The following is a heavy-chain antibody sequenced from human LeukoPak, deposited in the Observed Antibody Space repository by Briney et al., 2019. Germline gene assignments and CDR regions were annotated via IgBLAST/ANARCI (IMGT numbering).Heavy chain of an antibody. D-gene: IGHD3-22*01. V-gene: IGHV4-38-2*02. CDR2: IYHSGST. CDR1: GYSISSGYY. Sequence: PSETLSLTCAVSGYSISSGYYWGWIRQPPEKGLEWIGSIYHSGSTYYNPSLKSRVTISVDTSKNQFSLKLSSVTAADTAVYYCAIDSSGYFDAFDIWGQGTMVTVSS. CDR3: AIDSSGYFDAFDI. J-gene: IGHJ3*02.